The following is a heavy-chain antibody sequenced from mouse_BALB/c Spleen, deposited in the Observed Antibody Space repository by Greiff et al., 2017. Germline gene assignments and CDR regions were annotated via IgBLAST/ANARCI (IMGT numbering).Heavy chain of an antibody. J-gene: IGHJ4*01. CDR2: ISTYYGDA. V-gene: IGHV1S137*01. Sequence: QVQLQQSGAELVRPGVSVKISCKGSGYTFTDYAMHWVKQSHAKSLEWIGVISTYYGDASYNQKFKGKATMTVDKSSSTAYMELARLTSEDSAIYYCARRVRGNYYAMDYWGQGTSVTVSA. CDR1: GYTFTDYA. D-gene: IGHD2-1*01. CDR3: ARRVRGNYYAMDY.